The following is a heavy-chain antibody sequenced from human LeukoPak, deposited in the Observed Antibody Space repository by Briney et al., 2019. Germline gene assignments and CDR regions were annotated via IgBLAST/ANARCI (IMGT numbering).Heavy chain of an antibody. V-gene: IGHV1-8*01. CDR3: ARVSPTYYYDSSGYTDAFDI. CDR1: RYTFTSYD. Sequence: GASVKVSCKASRYTFTSYDINWVRQATGQGLEWMGWMNPNSGNTGYAQKFQGRVTMTRNTSISTAYMELSSLRSEDTAVYYCARVSPTYYYDSSGYTDAFDIWGQGTMVTVSS. J-gene: IGHJ3*02. CDR2: MNPNSGNT. D-gene: IGHD3-22*01.